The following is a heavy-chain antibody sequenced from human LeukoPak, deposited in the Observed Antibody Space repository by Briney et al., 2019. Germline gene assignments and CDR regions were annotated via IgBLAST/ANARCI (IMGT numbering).Heavy chain of an antibody. Sequence: GESLKISCKGSGYSFTNYWIGWVRQMPGRGLEWMGIIYPGDSDTRYSPSFQGQVTISADNSTSTAYLQWSSLKASDTAMYYCSRRSSGWYQDYWGQGTLVTVSS. J-gene: IGHJ4*02. D-gene: IGHD6-19*01. CDR2: IYPGDSDT. CDR1: GYSFTNYW. CDR3: SRRSSGWYQDY. V-gene: IGHV5-51*01.